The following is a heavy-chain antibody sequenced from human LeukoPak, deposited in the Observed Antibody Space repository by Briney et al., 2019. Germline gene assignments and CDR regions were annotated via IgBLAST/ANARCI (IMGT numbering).Heavy chain of an antibody. J-gene: IGHJ6*02. V-gene: IGHV3-64D*06. CDR1: GFTFSSYA. CDR2: ISSNGGST. Sequence: GGSLRLSCSASGFTFSSYAMHWVRQAPGKGLEYVSAISSNGGSTYYADSVKGRFTISRDNSKNTLYLQMSSLRAEDTAVYYCARDPGLYGMDVWGQGTTVTVSS. CDR3: ARDPGLYGMDV. D-gene: IGHD1-14*01.